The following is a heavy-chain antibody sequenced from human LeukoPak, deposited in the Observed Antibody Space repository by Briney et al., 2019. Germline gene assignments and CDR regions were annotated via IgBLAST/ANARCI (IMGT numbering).Heavy chain of an antibody. CDR3: ATTTIRLGY. Sequence: KTSETLSLTCTVSGGSISSYYWSWIRQPPGRGLEWIGYIYYSGSTNYNPSPKSRVTISVDTSKNQFSLKLSSVTAADTAVYYCATTTIRLGYWGQGTLVTVSS. V-gene: IGHV4-59*12. CDR2: IYYSGST. J-gene: IGHJ4*02. D-gene: IGHD1-26*01. CDR1: GGSISSYY.